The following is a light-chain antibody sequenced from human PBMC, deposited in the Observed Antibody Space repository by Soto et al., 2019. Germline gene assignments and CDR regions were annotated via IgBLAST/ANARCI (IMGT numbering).Light chain of an antibody. Sequence: QSALTQPASVSGSPGRSLTISCTGTSIDVGGYNYVSWYQQHPGKAPKLIIYEVSNRPSGVSNRFSGSKSGNTASLTISGLQAEDEADYYCASYTTNSTVLFGGGTKMNVL. CDR3: ASYTTNSTVL. J-gene: IGLJ2*01. V-gene: IGLV2-14*01. CDR2: EVS. CDR1: SIDVGGYNY.